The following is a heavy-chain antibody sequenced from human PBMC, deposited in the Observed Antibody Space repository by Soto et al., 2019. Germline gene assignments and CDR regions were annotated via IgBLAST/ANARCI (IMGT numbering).Heavy chain of an antibody. CDR2: SSPRGDTI. CDR1: GFSLANYP. D-gene: IGHD6-19*01. J-gene: IGHJ4*02. CDR3: AKGPHANVGWPYYFES. V-gene: IGHV3-48*02. Sequence: GGSLRLSCVASGFSLANYPMNWVRQTPGKGLEWISYSSPRGDTIYYADSVEGRFTISRDNARNSLSLHMSSLRDEDSALYYCAKGPHANVGWPYYFESWGQGVPVTVSS.